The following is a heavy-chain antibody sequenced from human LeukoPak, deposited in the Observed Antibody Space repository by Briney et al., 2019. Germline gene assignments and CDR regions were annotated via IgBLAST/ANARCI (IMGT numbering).Heavy chain of an antibody. CDR2: INSDGSWT. CDR1: GNYW. J-gene: IGHJ4*02. V-gene: IGHV3-74*01. CDR3: AKIPWSSIPY. Sequence: GGSLRLSCAASGNYWMHWVRQAPGKGLVWVSHINSDGSWTSYADSVKGRFTISRDNPKNTLYLQMNSLRAEDTAVYYCAKIPWSSIPYWGQGTLVTVSS. D-gene: IGHD2-21*01.